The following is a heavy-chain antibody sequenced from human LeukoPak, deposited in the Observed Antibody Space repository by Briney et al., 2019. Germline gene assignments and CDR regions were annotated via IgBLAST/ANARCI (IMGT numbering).Heavy chain of an antibody. CDR2: ISSDGSHK. V-gene: IGHV3-30-3*01. CDR3: ARDRLPPPGVYCFDP. J-gene: IGHJ5*02. CDR1: GFTFSTYA. Sequence: PERSLRLSCAASGFTFSTYAMHWVRQAPGKGLEWVAAISSDGSHKHFADSVRGRFTISRDNSKNTLFLQMNSLRPDDTAVYYCARDRLPPPGVYCFDPWGQGTLVTVSS. D-gene: IGHD5-12*01.